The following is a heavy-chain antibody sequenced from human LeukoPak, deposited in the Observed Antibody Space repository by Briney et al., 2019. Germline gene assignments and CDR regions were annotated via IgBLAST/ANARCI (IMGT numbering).Heavy chain of an antibody. CDR2: VDHTGRT. CDR3: ARGRVSSSTWYSTYYYYFYMDV. Sequence: SETLSLTCSVSDDSITMYYWTWIRQPPGKGLEGIGDVDHTGRTNFDPSLNGRVSISRDTTKNLFSLRLRSVTAADTAVYFCARGRVSSSTWYSTYYYYFYMDVWGKGTTVTISS. D-gene: IGHD1-1*01. V-gene: IGHV4-59*01. CDR1: DDSITMYY. J-gene: IGHJ6*03.